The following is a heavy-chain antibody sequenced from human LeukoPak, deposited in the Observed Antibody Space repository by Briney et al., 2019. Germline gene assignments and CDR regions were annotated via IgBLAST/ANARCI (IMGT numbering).Heavy chain of an antibody. CDR1: GGSISSYY. D-gene: IGHD3-22*01. CDR3: ARDQTNYYDSSGYYSEGNYYGMDV. V-gene: IGHV4-59*12. CDR2: IYYSGST. Sequence: SETLSLTCTVSGGSISSYYWSWIRQPPGKGLEWIGYIYYSGSTNYNPSLKSRVTISVDTSKNQFSLKLSSVTAADTAVYYCARDQTNYYDSSGYYSEGNYYGMDVWGQGTTVTVSS. J-gene: IGHJ6*02.